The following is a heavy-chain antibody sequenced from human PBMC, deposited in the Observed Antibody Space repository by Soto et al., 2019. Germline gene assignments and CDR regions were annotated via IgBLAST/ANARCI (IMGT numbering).Heavy chain of an antibody. CDR1: GFALIPYW. Sequence: GSLRLSCEASGFALIPYWIILVRQAPVKGLEWVASINQYGSVKHYVDSVRGRFTISRDNAKNSLFLQMNSLSAEDTAVYYCARLTEAVTTFVYWGQGTPVTVSS. V-gene: IGHV3-7*03. D-gene: IGHD1-1*01. CDR2: INQYGSVK. J-gene: IGHJ4*02. CDR3: ARLTEAVTTFVY.